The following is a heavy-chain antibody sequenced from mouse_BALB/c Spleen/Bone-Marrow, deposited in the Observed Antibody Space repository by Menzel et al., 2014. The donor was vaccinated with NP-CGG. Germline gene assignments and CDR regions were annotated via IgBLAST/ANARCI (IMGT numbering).Heavy chain of an antibody. J-gene: IGHJ2*01. CDR2: IYPGNSDT. CDR3: ATLARNKFDY. D-gene: IGHD3-1*01. Sequence: EVKLQESGTVLARPGAAVKMSCKASGYTFSNYWMHWVKPRPGQGLEWIGTIYPGNSDTTYNQKFKGKATLTAVTSTSTAYMELSSLTNEDSAVYYCATLARNKFDYWGQGTTLTVSS. CDR1: GYTFSNYW. V-gene: IGHV1-5*01.